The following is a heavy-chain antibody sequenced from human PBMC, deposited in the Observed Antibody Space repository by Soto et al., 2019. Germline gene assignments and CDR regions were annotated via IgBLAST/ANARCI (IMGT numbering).Heavy chain of an antibody. CDR1: GGSIPSDP. CDR3: ARASQAGFMLSFAP. J-gene: IGHJ5*02. CDR2: TSYTENT. V-gene: IGHV4-59*01. Sequence: SETLSLTCTVPGGSIPSDPLTSIRRSPGRRLEGLAYTSYTENTNYNPSLKSRGTISMDTSKNQLSLRLTPMTAADPAVYSWARASQAGFMLSFAPWGQGTLVTVSS. D-gene: IGHD6-19*01.